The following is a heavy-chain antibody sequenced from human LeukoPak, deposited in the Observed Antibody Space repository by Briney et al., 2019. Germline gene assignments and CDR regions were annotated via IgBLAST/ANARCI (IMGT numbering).Heavy chain of an antibody. CDR1: GGSISSYY. CDR3: ASARTTAFMDV. CDR2: IYTSGST. V-gene: IGHV4-4*07. J-gene: IGHJ6*04. D-gene: IGHD2-2*01. Sequence: KPSETLSLTCTVSGGSISSYYWSWIRQPAGKGLEWIGRIYTSGSTNYNPSLKSRVTMSVDASKNQFSLKLSPVTAADTAVYYCASARTTAFMDVWGKRTTVTVSS.